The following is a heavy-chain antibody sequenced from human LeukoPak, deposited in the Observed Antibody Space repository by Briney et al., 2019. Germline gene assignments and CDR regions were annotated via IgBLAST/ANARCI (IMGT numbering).Heavy chain of an antibody. CDR1: GYTFTGYY. CDR2: INPNSGGT. D-gene: IGHD1-26*01. CDR3: ARVGYSNSYDY. J-gene: IGHJ4*02. Sequence: GASVKVSCKASGYTFTGYYMHWVRQAPGQGLEWMGWINPNSGGTNYAQKFQDRVTITWDASITTAYMDLSSLRSEDTAVYYCARVGYSNSYDYWGQGTLVTVSS. V-gene: IGHV1-2*02.